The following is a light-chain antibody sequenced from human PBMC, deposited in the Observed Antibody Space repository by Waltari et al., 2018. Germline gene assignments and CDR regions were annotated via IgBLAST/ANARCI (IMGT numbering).Light chain of an antibody. V-gene: IGKV3-11*01. CDR1: QSIGTY. CDR3: QQGATWL. Sequence: EIILTQSPVTLSLSPGDRATLSCRATQSIGTYLAWYLQTTGQAPRLLIYDASNRATGIPARFSGSGSGTDFTLTISSLEPEDFAVYHCQQGATWLFGPGTKVEIK. J-gene: IGKJ3*01. CDR2: DAS.